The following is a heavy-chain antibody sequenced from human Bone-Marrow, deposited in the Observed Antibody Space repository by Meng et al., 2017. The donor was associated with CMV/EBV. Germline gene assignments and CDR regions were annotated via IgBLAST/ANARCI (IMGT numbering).Heavy chain of an antibody. Sequence: SETLSLTCTVSGGSISSSSYYWGWIRQPPGKGLEWIGSIYYSGSTYYNPSLKSRVTISVDTSKNQFSLKLSSVTAADTAVYYCAKEPRDSRVTQGTYWGQGTLVTVSS. J-gene: IGHJ4*02. D-gene: IGHD3-22*01. CDR3: AKEPRDSRVTQGTY. V-gene: IGHV4-39*02. CDR1: GGSISSSSYY. CDR2: IYYSGST.